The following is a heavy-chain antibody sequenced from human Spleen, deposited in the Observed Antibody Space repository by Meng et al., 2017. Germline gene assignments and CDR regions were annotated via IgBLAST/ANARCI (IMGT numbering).Heavy chain of an antibody. CDR2: VYYRGST. J-gene: IGHJ4*02. CDR3: ARDNGDYDFDY. V-gene: IGHV4-59*12. CDR1: GGSFSDYY. Sequence: SETLSLTCVVSGGSFSDYYWSWIRQPPGKGLEWIGNVYYRGSTYYNPSLKSRVTISVDTSKNQFSLKLRSVTAADAAMYFCARDNGDYDFDYWGQGTLVTVSS. D-gene: IGHD4-17*01.